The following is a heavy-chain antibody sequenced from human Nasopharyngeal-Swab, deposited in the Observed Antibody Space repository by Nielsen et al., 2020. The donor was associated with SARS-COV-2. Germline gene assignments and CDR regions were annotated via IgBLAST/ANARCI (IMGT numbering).Heavy chain of an antibody. CDR1: GFTFSNSW. CDR3: TTPPPADYYYYYYMDV. CDR2: IKSKTDGGTT. D-gene: IGHD2-2*01. J-gene: IGHJ6*03. Sequence: GESLKISCAASGFTFSNSWMSWVRQAPGKGLEWVGRIKSKTDGGTTDYAAPVKGRFTISRYDSKNTLYLQMNSLKTEDTAVYYCTTPPPADYYYYYYMDVWGKGTTVTVSS. V-gene: IGHV3-15*01.